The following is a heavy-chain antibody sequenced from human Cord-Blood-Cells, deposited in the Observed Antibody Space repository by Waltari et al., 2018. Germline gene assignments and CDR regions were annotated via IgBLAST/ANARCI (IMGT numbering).Heavy chain of an antibody. D-gene: IGHD2-2*01. Sequence: EVQLVESGGGLVQPGRSLRLSCAASGFTFDDYAMHWVRQAPGKGLEWVSGISWNSGSIGYADSVKCRFTISRDNAKNSLYLQMNSLRAEDTALYYCAKASDIVVVPAAFDYWGQGTLVTVSP. CDR1: GFTFDDYA. J-gene: IGHJ4*02. CDR3: AKASDIVVVPAAFDY. CDR2: ISWNSGSI. V-gene: IGHV3-9*01.